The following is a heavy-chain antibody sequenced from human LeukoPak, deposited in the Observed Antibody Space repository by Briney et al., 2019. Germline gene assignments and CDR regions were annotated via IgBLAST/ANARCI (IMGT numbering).Heavy chain of an antibody. CDR1: GFTFSSSA. CDR2: ISGSGSNT. D-gene: IGHD2-2*01. V-gene: IGHV3-23*01. Sequence: GGSLRLSCAASGFTFSSSAKSWVRQAPGKGLEWVSAISGSGSNTYYADSVKGRLTISRDNSKNTLYLQMSSLRAEGTAVYYCVKEASRAYFDYWGQGTLVTVSS. CDR3: VKEASRAYFDY. J-gene: IGHJ4*02.